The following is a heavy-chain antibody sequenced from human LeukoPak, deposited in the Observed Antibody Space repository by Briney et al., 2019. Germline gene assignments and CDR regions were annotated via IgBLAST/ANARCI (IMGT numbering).Heavy chain of an antibody. CDR1: GGSISSYY. CDR2: IYYSGST. D-gene: IGHD6-13*01. V-gene: IGHV4-59*01. CDR3: ARGFYSSSWYLFDY. Sequence: PSETLSLTCTVSGGSISSYYWSWIRQPPGKGLEWIGYIYYSGSTNYNPSLKSRVTISVDMSKNQFSLKLSSVTAADTAVYYCARGFYSSSWYLFDYWGQGTLVTVSS. J-gene: IGHJ4*02.